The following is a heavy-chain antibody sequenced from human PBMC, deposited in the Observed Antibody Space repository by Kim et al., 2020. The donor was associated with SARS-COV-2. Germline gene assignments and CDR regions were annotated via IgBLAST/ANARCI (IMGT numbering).Heavy chain of an antibody. J-gene: IGHJ4*02. D-gene: IGHD3-16*02. CDR3: ARLYLTYYDYVWGSYRSYYFDY. V-gene: IGHV4-39*01. Sequence: SETLSLTCTVSGGSISSSSYYWGWIRQPPGKGLEWIGSIYYSGSTYYNPSLKSRVTISVDTSKNQFSLKLSSVTAADTAVYYCARLYLTYYDYVWGSYRSYYFDYWGQGTLVTVSS. CDR1: GGSISSSSYY. CDR2: IYYSGST.